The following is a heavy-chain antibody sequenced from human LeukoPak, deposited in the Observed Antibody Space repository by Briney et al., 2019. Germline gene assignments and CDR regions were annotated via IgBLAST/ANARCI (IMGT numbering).Heavy chain of an antibody. V-gene: IGHV5-51*01. J-gene: IGHJ5*02. CDR2: IYPGDSDT. Sequence: GESLKISCKGSGYSFTSYWIGWVRQMPGKGLEWMGIIYPGDSDTRYSPSFQGQVTISADKSISTAYLQWSSLKPSDTAMYYCARHRVAVAGTNWFDPWGQGTLVTVSS. D-gene: IGHD6-19*01. CDR1: GYSFTSYW. CDR3: ARHRVAVAGTNWFDP.